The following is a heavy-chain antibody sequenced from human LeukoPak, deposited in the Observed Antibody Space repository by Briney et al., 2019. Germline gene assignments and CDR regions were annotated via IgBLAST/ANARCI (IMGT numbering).Heavy chain of an antibody. Sequence: KPSETLSLTCTVSGGSISSGGYYWSWIRQHPGKGLEWIGYIYYSGSTYYNPSLKSRVTISVDTSKNQFSLKLSSVTAADTAVYYCARFNWGSITYWGQGTLVTVSS. V-gene: IGHV4-31*03. CDR2: IYYSGST. CDR1: GGSISSGGYY. J-gene: IGHJ4*02. CDR3: ARFNWGSITY. D-gene: IGHD7-27*01.